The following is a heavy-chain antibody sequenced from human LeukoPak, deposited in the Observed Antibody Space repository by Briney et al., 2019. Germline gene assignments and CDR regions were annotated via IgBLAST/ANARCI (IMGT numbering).Heavy chain of an antibody. V-gene: IGHV3-43*02. J-gene: IGHJ6*02. CDR2: ISGDCGST. CDR1: GFTFYDYA. CDR3: AKEDEDYGDYRSRYYGMDV. D-gene: IGHD4-17*01. Sequence: GVTLRLFCAASGFTFYDYAMRWARQASGKGLEEVTLISGDCGSTFYADSVKRRFTISRDNSKNSLYLQMNSLRTEDTALYYCAKEDEDYGDYRSRYYGMDVWGQGTTVTVSS.